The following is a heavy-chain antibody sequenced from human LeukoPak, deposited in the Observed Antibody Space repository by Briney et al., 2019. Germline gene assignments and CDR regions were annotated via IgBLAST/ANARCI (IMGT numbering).Heavy chain of an antibody. D-gene: IGHD2-15*01. Sequence: SETLSLTCTVSRGSISSDYYYWSWSRQPAGRGLEWIGRFHTRGSTNYNPSLKSRVIISVDTSKNQFSLKLNSVTAADTAVYYCARVDGSCSGGSCPSGNWFDPWGQGTLVTVSS. J-gene: IGHJ5*02. CDR2: FHTRGST. CDR3: ARVDGSCSGGSCPSGNWFDP. CDR1: RGSISSDYYY. V-gene: IGHV4-61*02.